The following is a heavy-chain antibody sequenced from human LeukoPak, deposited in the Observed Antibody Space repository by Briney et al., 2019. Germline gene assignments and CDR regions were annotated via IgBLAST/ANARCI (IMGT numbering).Heavy chain of an antibody. CDR2: IWYDGSNK. J-gene: IGHJ4*02. D-gene: IGHD3-22*01. CDR1: GFNFSSYG. V-gene: IGHV3-33*01. Sequence: PGGSLRLSCAASGFNFSSYGMHWVRQAPGKGLEWVAVIWYDGSNKYYADSVKGRFTISRDNSKNTVYLQMNSLRAEDTAVYYCARDLHSSGYSPIEYWGQGTLVTVSS. CDR3: ARDLHSSGYSPIEY.